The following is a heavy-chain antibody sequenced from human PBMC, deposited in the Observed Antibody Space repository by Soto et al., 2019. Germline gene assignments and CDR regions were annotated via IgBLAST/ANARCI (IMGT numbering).Heavy chain of an antibody. J-gene: IGHJ5*01. D-gene: IGHD3-22*01. CDR2: ISASGGTA. CDR3: AKLTYPSDSTGYYYERVSGWIDS. V-gene: IGHV3-23*01. Sequence: VQLLESGGGLIQPGGSLRLSCAASGFTFSSYAMSWVRQAPGKGLEWVSGISASGGTANLADSVEGRCTISRDNSKSTLYLKMNSLRAEDTAVYYCAKLTYPSDSTGYYYERVSGWIDSWGQGTLVTVSS. CDR1: GFTFSSYA.